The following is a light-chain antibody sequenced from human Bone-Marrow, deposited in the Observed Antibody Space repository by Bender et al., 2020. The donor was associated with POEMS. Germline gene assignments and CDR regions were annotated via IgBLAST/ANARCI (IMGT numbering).Light chain of an antibody. CDR1: QLGNKF. J-gene: IGLJ1*01. V-gene: IGLV3-1*01. CDR2: KDS. CDR3: QAWDRNTVV. Sequence: SFDLTQQPSVSVSPGQTARITCSGDQLGNKFVCWYRQRPGQSPILVFYKDSLRPSGIPERFSGSNSGNTATLTITETQAMDEADYYCQAWDRNTVVFGAGTKVSVL.